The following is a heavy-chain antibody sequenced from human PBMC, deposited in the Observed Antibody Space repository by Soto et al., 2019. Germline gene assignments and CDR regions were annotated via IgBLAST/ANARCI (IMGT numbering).Heavy chain of an antibody. CDR1: GGSINKNY. D-gene: IGHD6-19*01. CDR2: IYMTGST. Sequence: SETLSLTCTVSGGSINKNYWCWIRQPAGKGLEWIGRIYMTGSTNYNPSLKSRVTMSIDTSKNQFSLKLSSVTAADTAMYYCARDLGVALAADWFDPWGQGTLVTVSS. CDR3: ARDLGVALAADWFDP. V-gene: IGHV4-4*07. J-gene: IGHJ5*02.